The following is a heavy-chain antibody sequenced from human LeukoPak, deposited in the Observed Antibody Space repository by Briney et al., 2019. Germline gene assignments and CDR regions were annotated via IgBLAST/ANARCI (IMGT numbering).Heavy chain of an antibody. D-gene: IGHD5-24*01. V-gene: IGHV3-30*14. J-gene: IGHJ4*02. CDR2: ISYDGSNK. CDR1: GFTFSSYA. CDR3: ARDRRRDGYNGLDY. Sequence: GRSLRLSCAASGFTFSSYAMHWVRQAPGKGLEWVAVISYDGSNKYYADSVKGRFTISRDNSKNTLYLQMNSLRAEDTAVYYCARDRRRDGYNGLDYWGQGTLVTVSS.